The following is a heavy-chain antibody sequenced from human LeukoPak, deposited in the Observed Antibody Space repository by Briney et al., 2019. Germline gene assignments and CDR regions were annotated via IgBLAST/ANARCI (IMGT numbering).Heavy chain of an antibody. CDR3: ARDRYCSSTSCYQNWFDP. CDR2: IYTSGST. CDR1: GGSISSYY. J-gene: IGHJ5*02. D-gene: IGHD2-2*01. V-gene: IGHV4-4*07. Sequence: PSETLSLTCTVSGGSISSYYWSWIRQPAGKGLEWIGRIYTSGSTNSNPSLKSRVTMSVDTSKNQFSLKLSSVTAADTAVYYCARDRYCSSTSCYQNWFDPWGEGTLVTVSS.